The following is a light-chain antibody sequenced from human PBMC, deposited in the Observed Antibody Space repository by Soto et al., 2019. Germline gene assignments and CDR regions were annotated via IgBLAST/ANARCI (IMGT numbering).Light chain of an antibody. CDR1: QSVSSTY. J-gene: IGKJ4*01. V-gene: IGKV3-20*01. CDR2: GAS. CDR3: QQHGSSQT. Sequence: EIGLTQSPGTLSLSPGEREALSCRASQSVSSTYLAWYQQKPGQAPRLLIYGASSRATGIPDRFSGSGSGTDFTLTISRLEPEDFAVYYCQQHGSSQTFGGGTKVDIK.